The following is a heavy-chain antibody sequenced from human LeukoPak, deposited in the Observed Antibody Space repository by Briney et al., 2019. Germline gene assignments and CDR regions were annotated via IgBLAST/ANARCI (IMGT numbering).Heavy chain of an antibody. CDR3: ARGVGRASYYYYMDV. J-gene: IGHJ6*03. CDR2: IDSSGRTI. Sequence: GGSLRLSCAASGFSISSYELNWVRLAPGKGLEWVSCIDSSGRTIHYADSVKGRFTVSRENAKNSLYLQMNSLRAEDTADYYCARGVGRASYYYYMDVWGKGTTVTVSS. CDR1: GFSISSYE. D-gene: IGHD3-10*01. V-gene: IGHV3-48*03.